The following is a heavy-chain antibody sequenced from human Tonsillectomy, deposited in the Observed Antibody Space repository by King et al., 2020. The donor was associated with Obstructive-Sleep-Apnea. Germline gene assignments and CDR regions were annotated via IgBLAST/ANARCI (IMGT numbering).Heavy chain of an antibody. Sequence: QLVQSGAEVKKPGESLKISCKASGYSFSSYWIGWVRQMPGKGLEWMGVIYPGVSDVRYSPAFQGQCTISAYKSISTAYLQWSSLKDSDTAMYHCATLDGGNPRGFFDYWGQGTLVTVSS. CDR1: GYSFSSYW. CDR3: ATLDGGNPRGFFDY. V-gene: IGHV5-51*01. D-gene: IGHD4-23*01. J-gene: IGHJ4*02. CDR2: IYPGVSDV.